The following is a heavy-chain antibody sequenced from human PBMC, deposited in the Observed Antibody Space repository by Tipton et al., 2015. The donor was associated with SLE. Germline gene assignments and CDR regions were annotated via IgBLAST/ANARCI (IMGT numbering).Heavy chain of an antibody. D-gene: IGHD2-21*01. J-gene: IGHJ4*02. CDR1: GGSISSSSYY. CDR3: ARVTVVVIAPDY. Sequence: TLSLTCTVSGGSISSSSYYWGWIRQPPGKGLEWIGSIYYSGSTYYNPSLKSRVTISVDTSKNQFSLKLSSVTAADTAVYYCARVTVVVIAPDYWGQGTLVTVSS. V-gene: IGHV4-39*07. CDR2: IYYSGST.